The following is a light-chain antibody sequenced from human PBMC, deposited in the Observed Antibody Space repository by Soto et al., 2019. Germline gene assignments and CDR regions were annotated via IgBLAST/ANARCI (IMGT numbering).Light chain of an antibody. CDR3: ATRDNSLSRWV. V-gene: IGLV1-47*02. J-gene: IGLJ3*02. Sequence: VLTQPPSASGTPRQRVTISCSGSSSNIGTNYVYWYKQLPGTAPKLLIYCNDQRPSGVPDRLSGSKSGTSASLAISGLRSEDEADYYCATRDNSLSRWVFGGGTKVTVL. CDR2: CND. CDR1: SSNIGTNY.